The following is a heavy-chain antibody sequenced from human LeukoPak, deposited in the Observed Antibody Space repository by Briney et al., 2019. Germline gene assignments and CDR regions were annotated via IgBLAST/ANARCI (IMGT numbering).Heavy chain of an antibody. CDR2: IYYSGST. CDR3: ASSRARGFIGVVDY. V-gene: IGHV4-59*01. J-gene: IGHJ4*02. Sequence: SETLSLTCTVSGGSISSYYWSWIRQPPGKGLEWIGYIYYSGSTNYNPSLKSRVTISVDASKNQFSLKLSSVTAADTAVYYCASSRARGFIGVVDYWGQGTLVTVSS. CDR1: GGSISSYY. D-gene: IGHD2-2*01.